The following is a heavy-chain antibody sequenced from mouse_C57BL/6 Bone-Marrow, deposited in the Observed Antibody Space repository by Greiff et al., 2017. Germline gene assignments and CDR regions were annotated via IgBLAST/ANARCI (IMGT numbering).Heavy chain of an antibody. CDR1: GFTFSDYG. J-gene: IGHJ1*03. CDR2: ISNLAYSI. Sequence: EVQLVESGGGLVQPGGSLKLSCAASGFTFSDYGMAWVRQAPRKGPEWVAFISNLAYSIYYADTVTGRFTISRANAKNTLYLEMSSLRSEDTAMYYCARRDYRYFDVWGTGTTVTVSS. V-gene: IGHV5-15*01. CDR3: ARRDYRYFDV.